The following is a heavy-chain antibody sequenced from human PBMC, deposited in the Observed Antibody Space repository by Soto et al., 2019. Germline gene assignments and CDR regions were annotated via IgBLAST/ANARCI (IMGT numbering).Heavy chain of an antibody. CDR1: GFTFSSYA. CDR3: VSGRTSSWYAAIDY. D-gene: IGHD6-13*01. J-gene: IGHJ4*01. CDR2: ISGSGGST. Sequence: GGSLRLSCAASGFTFSSYAMSWVRQAPGKGLEWVSAISGSGGSTYYADSVKGRFTISRDNSKNTLYLQMNSLRAEDTAVYYCVSGRTSSWYAAIDYWGHGTLVTVSS. V-gene: IGHV3-23*01.